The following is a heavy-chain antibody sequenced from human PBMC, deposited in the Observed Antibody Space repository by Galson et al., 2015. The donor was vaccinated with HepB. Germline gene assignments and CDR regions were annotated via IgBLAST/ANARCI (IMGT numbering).Heavy chain of an antibody. CDR2: ISSSSSTI. D-gene: IGHD1-26*01. J-gene: IGHJ5*02. V-gene: IGHV3-48*01. Sequence: SLRLSCAASGFTFSSYSMNWVRQAPGKGLEWVSYISSSSSTIYYADSVKGRFTISRDNAKNSLYLQMNSLRAEDTAVYYCARDIQWELYENWFDPWGQGTLVTVSS. CDR3: ARDIQWELYENWFDP. CDR1: GFTFSSYS.